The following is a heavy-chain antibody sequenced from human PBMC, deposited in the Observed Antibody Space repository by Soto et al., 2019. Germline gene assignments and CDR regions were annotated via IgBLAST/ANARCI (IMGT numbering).Heavy chain of an antibody. CDR2: INPNSGGT. CDR3: ATSRISIAVAGETEYYFDY. J-gene: IGHJ4*02. V-gene: IGHV1-2*04. D-gene: IGHD6-19*01. CDR1: GYTFTGYY. Sequence: ASVKVSCKASGYTFTGYYMHWVRQAPGQGLEWLGWINPNSGGTNYAQKFQGWVTMTRDTSISTAYMELSRLRSDDTAVYYCATSRISIAVAGETEYYFDYWGQGTPVPVSS.